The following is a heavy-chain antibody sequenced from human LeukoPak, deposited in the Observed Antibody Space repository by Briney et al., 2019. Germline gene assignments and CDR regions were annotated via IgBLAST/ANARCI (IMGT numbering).Heavy chain of an antibody. Sequence: GGSLRLSCAASGFTFRSYAMSWVRQAPGKGLEWVSAISGSGGSTYYADSVKGRFTISRGNSKNTLYLQMNSLRAEDTAVYYCASYDSSGYYHYFDYWGQGTLVTVSS. CDR3: ASYDSSGYYHYFDY. D-gene: IGHD3-22*01. J-gene: IGHJ4*02. CDR2: ISGSGGST. V-gene: IGHV3-23*01. CDR1: GFTFRSYA.